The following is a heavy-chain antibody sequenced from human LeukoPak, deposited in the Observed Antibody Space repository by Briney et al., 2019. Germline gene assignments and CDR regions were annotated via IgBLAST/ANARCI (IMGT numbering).Heavy chain of an antibody. J-gene: IGHJ4*02. Sequence: SGTLSLTCAVYGGSFSGYYWSWIRQPPGKGLEWIGKINHSGSTNYNPSLKSRVTISVDTSKNQFSLKLSSVTAADTAVYYCARNPYYYDSSGYYYVSYFDYWGQGTLVTVSS. CDR2: INHSGST. CDR3: ARNPYYYDSSGYYYVSYFDY. D-gene: IGHD3-22*01. V-gene: IGHV4-34*01. CDR1: GGSFSGYY.